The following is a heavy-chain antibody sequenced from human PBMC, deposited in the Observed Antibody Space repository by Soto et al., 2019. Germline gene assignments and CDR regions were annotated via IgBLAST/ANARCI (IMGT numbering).Heavy chain of an antibody. Sequence: PSEPLSLTCTVSGGSVSSGSYQCSWIRQPPGKGLEWIGNINYSGRTNHNPSLKSRVTISVDTSKNQFSLNLSSVIAADTAVYYCAREGPYSGSWYYFDYWGQGTLVTVSS. V-gene: IGHV4-61*01. CDR1: GGSVSSGSYQ. D-gene: IGHD6-13*01. CDR3: AREGPYSGSWYYFDY. J-gene: IGHJ4*02. CDR2: INYSGRT.